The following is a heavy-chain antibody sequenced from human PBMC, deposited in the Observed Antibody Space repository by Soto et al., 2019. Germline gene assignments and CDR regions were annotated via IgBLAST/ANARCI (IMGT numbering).Heavy chain of an antibody. D-gene: IGHD2-15*01. CDR1: GFTFSSYA. CDR3: AKYICSGGGCGLYDAFDI. J-gene: IGHJ3*02. V-gene: IGHV3-23*01. CDR2: TRGSGGST. Sequence: PGGSLRLSCAASGFTFSSYAMSWVRQAPGKGLEWVSATRGSGGSTYYADSVKGRFTISRDNSKNTLYLQMNSLRAEDTAVYYCAKYICSGGGCGLYDAFDIWGQGTMVTVSS.